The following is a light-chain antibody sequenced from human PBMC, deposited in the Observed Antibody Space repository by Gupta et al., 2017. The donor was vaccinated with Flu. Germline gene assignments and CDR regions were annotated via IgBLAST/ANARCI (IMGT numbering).Light chain of an antibody. CDR3: MQSHHTPRT. Sequence: SYSMTRHCRRHQNVNNYLNWYQQKPGQSPRLLIYGASMLDSGVPYRFSGSGRGIDFTLKISRLDTEDFGIYYCMQSHHTPRTFGQGTKVEIK. CDR2: GAS. CDR1: HCRRHQNVNNY. V-gene: IGKV2-28*01. J-gene: IGKJ1*01.